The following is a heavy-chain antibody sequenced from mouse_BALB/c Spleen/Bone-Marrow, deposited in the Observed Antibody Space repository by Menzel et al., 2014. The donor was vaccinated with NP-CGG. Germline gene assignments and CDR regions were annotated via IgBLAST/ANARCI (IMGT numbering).Heavy chain of an antibody. V-gene: IGHV5-12-1*01. CDR2: ISSGGGST. J-gene: IGHJ1*01. D-gene: IGHD2-10*01. CDR1: GLAFSSYD. CDR3: ARQGAYYGNYRYFDV. Sequence: EVKLMESGGGLVKPGGSLKLSCAAPGLAFSSYDMSWVRQTPEKRLEWVAYISSGGGSTYYPDTVKGRFTISRDNAKNTLYLQMSSLKSEDTAMYYCARQGAYYGNYRYFDVWGAGTTVTVSS.